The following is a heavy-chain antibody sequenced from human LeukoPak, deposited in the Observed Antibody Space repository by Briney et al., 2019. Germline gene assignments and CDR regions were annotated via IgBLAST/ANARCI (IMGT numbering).Heavy chain of an antibody. CDR3: AGYSSGWF. CDR2: IYYSGST. Sequence: ASETLSLTCTVXGGXXXXXXYYXXWIXQXXXKGLEWIGNIYYSGSTYYNPSLKSRVTISVDTSKNQFSLKLSSVTAADTAVYYCAGYSSGWFWGQGTLVTVSS. J-gene: IGHJ4*02. V-gene: IGHV4-39*01. CDR1: GGXXXXXXYY. D-gene: IGHD6-19*01.